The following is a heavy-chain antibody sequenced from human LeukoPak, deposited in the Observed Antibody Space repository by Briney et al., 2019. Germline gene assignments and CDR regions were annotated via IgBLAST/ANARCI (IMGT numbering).Heavy chain of an antibody. D-gene: IGHD6-6*01. Sequence: VASVKVSCKTSGGSFSSYAVSWVRQAPGQGLEWMGGIIPMFGTPSYAQKFQGRVTITTDESTTTAYMELSSLRSEDTAVYYCAREVGSSSSSRGGYYMDVWGKGTTVTVSS. CDR2: IIPMFGTP. V-gene: IGHV1-69*05. J-gene: IGHJ6*03. CDR1: GGSFSSYA. CDR3: AREVGSSSSSRGGYYMDV.